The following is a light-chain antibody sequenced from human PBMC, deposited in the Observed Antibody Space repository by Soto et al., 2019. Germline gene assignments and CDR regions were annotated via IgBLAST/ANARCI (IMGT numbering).Light chain of an antibody. CDR2: SNN. CDR3: ATWDDSLNGL. Sequence: QSVLTQPPSASGTPGQRVTISCSGSTSNIGSYTVNWYQQLPGAAPRLLIYSNNQRPSGVPDRFSGSKSGTSASLPISGLQSEDEADYYCATWDDSLNGLFGGGTKLTVL. V-gene: IGLV1-44*01. J-gene: IGLJ2*01. CDR1: TSNIGSYT.